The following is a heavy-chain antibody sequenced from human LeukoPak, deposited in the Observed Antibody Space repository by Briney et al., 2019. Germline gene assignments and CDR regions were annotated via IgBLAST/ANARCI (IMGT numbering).Heavy chain of an antibody. Sequence: PGGSLRLSCAASGLIFNTYELHWVRQTPGKGLEWISYIGPDGSYKLYADSVRGRFTISRDNARNSWFLQMNSLRAEGTAIYYCATELELGSISDGFEYWGQGSPVTVSS. CDR1: GLIFNTYE. CDR3: ATELELGSISDGFEY. V-gene: IGHV3-48*03. D-gene: IGHD1-7*01. CDR2: IGPDGSYK. J-gene: IGHJ4*02.